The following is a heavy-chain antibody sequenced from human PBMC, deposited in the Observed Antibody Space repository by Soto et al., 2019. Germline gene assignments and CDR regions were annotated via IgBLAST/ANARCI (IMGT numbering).Heavy chain of an antibody. Sequence: QVQLVESGGGVVQPGRSLRLSCAASGFTFSSYAMHWVRQAPGKGLEWVAVISYDGSNKYYADSVKGRFTISRDNSKNTLYLQMNSLRAEDTAVYYCAMSLMTTVTTGWFDPWGQGTLVTVSS. V-gene: IGHV3-30-3*01. J-gene: IGHJ5*02. CDR3: AMSLMTTVTTGWFDP. CDR1: GFTFSSYA. D-gene: IGHD4-17*01. CDR2: ISYDGSNK.